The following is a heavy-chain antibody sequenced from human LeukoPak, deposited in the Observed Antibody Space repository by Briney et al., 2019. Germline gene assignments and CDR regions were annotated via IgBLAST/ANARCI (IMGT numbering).Heavy chain of an antibody. CDR3: ARHSRATYSSGWYQH. CDR2: IYYSGST. Sequence: PSETLSLTCTVSGGSISSYYWSWIRQPRGKGLEWIGYIYYSGSTNYNPSLKSRVTISVDTSKNQFSLKLSSVTAADTAVYYCARHSRATYSSGWYQHWGQGTLVTVSS. D-gene: IGHD6-19*01. CDR1: GGSISSYY. V-gene: IGHV4-59*08. J-gene: IGHJ1*01.